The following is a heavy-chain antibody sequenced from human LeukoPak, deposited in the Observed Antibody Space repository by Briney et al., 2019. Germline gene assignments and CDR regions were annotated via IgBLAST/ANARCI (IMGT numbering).Heavy chain of an antibody. D-gene: IGHD5-24*01. J-gene: IGHJ3*02. V-gene: IGHV4-61*05. CDR3: ATGLRGDGYRDAFDI. Sequence: PSETLSLTCTVSGGSISNSSYYWGWIRQPPGKGLEWIGYIYYSGSTNYNPSLKSRVTISVDTSKNQFSLKLSSVTATDTAVYYCATGLRGDGYRDAFDIWGQGTMVTVSS. CDR1: GGSISNSSYY. CDR2: IYYSGST.